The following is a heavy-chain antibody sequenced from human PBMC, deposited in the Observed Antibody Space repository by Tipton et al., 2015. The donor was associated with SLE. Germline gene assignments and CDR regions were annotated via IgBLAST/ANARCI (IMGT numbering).Heavy chain of an antibody. CDR3: ASLGVVVAATQTVGMDV. CDR1: GGSFSGYY. Sequence: GLVKPSETLSLTCAVYGGSFSGYYWSWIRQPPGKGLEWIGEINHSGSTNYNPSLKSRVTISVDTSKNQFSLKLSSVTAADTAVYYCASLGVVVAATQTVGMDVWGQGTTVTVSS. D-gene: IGHD2-15*01. J-gene: IGHJ6*02. V-gene: IGHV4-34*01. CDR2: INHSGST.